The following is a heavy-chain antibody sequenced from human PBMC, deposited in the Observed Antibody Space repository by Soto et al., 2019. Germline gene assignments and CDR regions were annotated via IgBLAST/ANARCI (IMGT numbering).Heavy chain of an antibody. Sequence: ASVKVSCKASGYIFTSFYMHWVRQAPGQGLEWMGIINPSVGSTSYARKFQGRVTMTRDTSTNTVYLDLSSLTFEDTAVYYCARGAPRRLSMSVVAQNWIDPWGQGTLVTVSS. J-gene: IGHJ5*02. CDR1: GYIFTSFY. V-gene: IGHV1-46*01. CDR2: INPSVGST. CDR3: ARGAPRRLSMSVVAQNWIDP. D-gene: IGHD3-22*01.